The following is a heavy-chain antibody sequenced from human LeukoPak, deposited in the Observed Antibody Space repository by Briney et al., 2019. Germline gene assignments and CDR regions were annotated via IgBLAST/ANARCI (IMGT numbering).Heavy chain of an antibody. D-gene: IGHD1-1*01. J-gene: IGHJ6*03. CDR3: ARGDGYINYYYYMDV. V-gene: IGHV1-2*06. CDR1: GYTFTGYY. Sequence: APVKVSCKASGYTFTGYYMHWVRQAPGQGLEWMGRINPNSGGTNYAQKFQGRVTMTRDTSISTAYMELSRLRSDDTAVYYCARGDGYINYYYYMDVWGKGTTVTVSS. CDR2: INPNSGGT.